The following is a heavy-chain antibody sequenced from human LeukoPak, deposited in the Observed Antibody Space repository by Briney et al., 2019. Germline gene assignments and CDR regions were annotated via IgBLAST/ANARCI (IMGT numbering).Heavy chain of an antibody. Sequence: GGSLRLSCAASGFTLSDYAMNWVGQAPGKGVEWVSIIIRGGFITYSASSVMGRFTLSPDNSNNTLYLHMHSLRAEDTAVYYCVSRAGSPWGPFDDWGQGTLATVSS. V-gene: IGHV3-23*01. J-gene: IGHJ4*02. D-gene: IGHD7-27*01. CDR2: IIRGGFIT. CDR1: GFTLSDYA. CDR3: VSRAGSPWGPFDD.